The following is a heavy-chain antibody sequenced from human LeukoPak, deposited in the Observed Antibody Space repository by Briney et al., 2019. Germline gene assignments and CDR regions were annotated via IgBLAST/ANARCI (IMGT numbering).Heavy chain of an antibody. V-gene: IGHV3-30*02. CDR1: GFTFSNYG. CDR3: AKDQGYCSSTRCSVAFDI. CDR2: IRSDGSIK. Sequence: GGSLRLSCAASGFTFSNYGIHWVRQAPGKGLEWVTFIRSDGSIKYYADSVKGRFTISRDNYKNTLYLQMNSLRAEDTAVYYCAKDQGYCSSTRCSVAFDIWGQGTMVTVSS. J-gene: IGHJ3*02. D-gene: IGHD2-2*01.